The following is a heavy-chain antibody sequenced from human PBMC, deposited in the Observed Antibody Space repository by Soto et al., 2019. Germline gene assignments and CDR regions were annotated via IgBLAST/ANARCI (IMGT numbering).Heavy chain of an antibody. V-gene: IGHV3-21*01. CDR3: ARDLLSGWPDIDAFDI. J-gene: IGHJ3*02. D-gene: IGHD6-19*01. Sequence: PGGSLRLSCAASGFTFSSYTMNWVRQAPGKGLEWVSSISSSSSYIYHADSVKGRFTISRDNAKNSLYLQMNGLRAEDTAVYYCARDLLSGWPDIDAFDIWGQGTMVTVSS. CDR1: GFTFSSYT. CDR2: ISSSSSYI.